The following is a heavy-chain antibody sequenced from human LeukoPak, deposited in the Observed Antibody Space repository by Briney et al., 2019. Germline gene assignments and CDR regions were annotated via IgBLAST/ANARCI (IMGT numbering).Heavy chain of an antibody. Sequence: GGSLRLSCAGSGFIFSNYWLSWVRQAPGKGLEWVANINQDGSQIYYVDSVKGRFTIFRDNAKNSLCLQMNSLRAEDTAVYYCVRRGSVWGDHWGQGTLVSVSS. CDR3: VRRGSVWGDH. J-gene: IGHJ4*02. D-gene: IGHD7-27*01. CDR1: GFIFSNYW. CDR2: INQDGSQI. V-gene: IGHV3-7*01.